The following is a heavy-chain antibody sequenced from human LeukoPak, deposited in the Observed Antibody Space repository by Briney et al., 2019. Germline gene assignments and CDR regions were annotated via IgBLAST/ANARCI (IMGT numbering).Heavy chain of an antibody. CDR1: GYSFNNYW. Sequence: GESLKISCKGSGYSFNNYWIGWVRQMPGKGLQWMGIIYPGDSDTRYSPSFQGQVTISADKSIATAYLQWSSLKASDTAMYYCARPHYYDAIGYYFDYWGQGTQVTVSS. J-gene: IGHJ4*02. V-gene: IGHV5-51*01. D-gene: IGHD3-22*01. CDR2: IYPGDSDT. CDR3: ARPHYYDAIGYYFDY.